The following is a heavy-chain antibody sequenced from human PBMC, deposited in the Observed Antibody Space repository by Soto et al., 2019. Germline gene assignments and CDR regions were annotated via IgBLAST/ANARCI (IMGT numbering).Heavy chain of an antibody. J-gene: IGHJ6*02. D-gene: IGHD6-13*01. V-gene: IGHV5-51*01. Sequence: EVQLVQSGAEVKKPGESLKISCKGSGYSFTSYWIGWVLQMPGKGLEWMGIIYPGDSDTRYSPSFQGQVTISADKSISTAYLQWSSLKASDTAMYYCARTSAVGKYYYGMDVWGQGTTVTVSS. CDR3: ARTSAVGKYYYGMDV. CDR2: IYPGDSDT. CDR1: GYSFTSYW.